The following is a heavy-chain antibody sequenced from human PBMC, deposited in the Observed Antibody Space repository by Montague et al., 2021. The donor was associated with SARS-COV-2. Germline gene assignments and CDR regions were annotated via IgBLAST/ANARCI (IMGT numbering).Heavy chain of an antibody. CDR3: ARDLSYYGMDV. J-gene: IGHJ6*02. V-gene: IGHV3-13*04. CDR1: GFTFRSYD. Sequence: SLRLSCAASGFTFRSYDMHWVRQATGKGLEWVSAIGTAGDTYYPGSVKGRFTISRENAKNSLYLQMNSLRAGDTAVYYCARDLSYYGMDVWGQGTTVTVSS. CDR2: IGTAGDT.